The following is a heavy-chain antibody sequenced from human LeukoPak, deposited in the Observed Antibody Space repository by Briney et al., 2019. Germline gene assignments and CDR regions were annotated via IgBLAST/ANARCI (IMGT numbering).Heavy chain of an antibody. CDR2: IKQDGSEK. J-gene: IGHJ4*02. Sequence: GGSLRLSCAASGFTFSSYAMSWVRQAPGKGLEWVANIKQDGSEKYYVDSVKGRFTISRDNAKDSLYLQMNSQRAEDTAVYYCATERSRGGRTYCDFWSGYSDKYWGQGTLVTVSS. V-gene: IGHV3-7*01. D-gene: IGHD3-3*01. CDR1: GFTFSSYA. CDR3: ATERSRGGRTYCDFWSGYSDKY.